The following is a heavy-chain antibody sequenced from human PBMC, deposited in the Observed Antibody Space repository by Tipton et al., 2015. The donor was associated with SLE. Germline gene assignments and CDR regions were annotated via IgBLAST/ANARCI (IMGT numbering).Heavy chain of an antibody. CDR2: VFDTGYT. D-gene: IGHD6-25*01. CDR3: ARQDLGRAATLTFDI. CDR1: DGSIRASYY. V-gene: IGHV4-59*08. J-gene: IGHJ4*02. Sequence: TLSLTCTVSDGSIRASYYWSWIRQPPGKGLEWIGSVFDTGYTAYNPSLEGRMSISVDTSNNEFSLKLSSVTAADTAVYFCARQDLGRAATLTFDIWGLGTLVTVSS.